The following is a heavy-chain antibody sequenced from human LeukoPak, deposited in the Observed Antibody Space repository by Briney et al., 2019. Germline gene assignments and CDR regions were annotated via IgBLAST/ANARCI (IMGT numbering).Heavy chain of an antibody. V-gene: IGHV3-23*01. Sequence: GGSLRLSCAASGFTFSSYAMSWVRQAPGKGLEWVSAISGSGGSTYYADSVKGRFTISRDNSKNTLHLQMNSLRAEDTAVYYCAKCGIAAAGAKVMDVWGQGTTVTVSS. J-gene: IGHJ6*02. CDR2: ISGSGGST. CDR1: GFTFSSYA. CDR3: AKCGIAAAGAKVMDV. D-gene: IGHD6-13*01.